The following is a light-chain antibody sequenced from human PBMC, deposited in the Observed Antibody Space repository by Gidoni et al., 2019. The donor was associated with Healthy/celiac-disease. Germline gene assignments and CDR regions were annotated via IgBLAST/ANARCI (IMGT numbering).Light chain of an antibody. J-gene: IGKJ4*01. Sequence: DIQTTQSPSSLSASVGDRVTITCQASQDISNYLNWYQQKPGKVPKLLIYDASNLETGVPSRFSGSGSGTDFTFTISSLQPEDIATYYCQQYDSLPLTFGGGTKVEIK. CDR1: QDISNY. CDR3: QQYDSLPLT. CDR2: DAS. V-gene: IGKV1-33*01.